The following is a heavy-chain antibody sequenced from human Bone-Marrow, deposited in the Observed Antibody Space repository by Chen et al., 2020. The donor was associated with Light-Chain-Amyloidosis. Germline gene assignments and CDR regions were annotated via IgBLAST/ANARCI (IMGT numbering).Heavy chain of an antibody. CDR2: LWYDGNSQ. V-gene: IGHV3-33*01. CDR3: VRQGHYYDKSAYYPDY. CDR1: GFTFSAYD. J-gene: IGHJ4*02. D-gene: IGHD3-16*01. Sequence: VQLVESGGGVVQPGTSLRLSCVASGFTFSAYDMHWVRQVPGKGLEWVAVLWYDGNSQYYADSVSGRFTVFRDLSRDTLFLQMHSLRVEDTAVYYCVRQGHYYDKSAYYPDYWGQGTQVTVSS.